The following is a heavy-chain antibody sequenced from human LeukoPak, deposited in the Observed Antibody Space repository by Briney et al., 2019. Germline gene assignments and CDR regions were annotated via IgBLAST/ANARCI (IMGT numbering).Heavy chain of an antibody. CDR3: ARPGGGSWTPEYYFDY. V-gene: IGHV1-8*02. J-gene: IGHJ4*02. Sequence: GASVKVSCKASGYTFTSYGISWVRQAPGQGLEWMGWMNPNSGNTGYAQKFQGRVTMTRNTSISTAYMELSSLRSEDTAVYYCARPGGGSWTPEYYFDYWGQGTLVTVSS. D-gene: IGHD6-13*01. CDR1: GYTFTSYG. CDR2: MNPNSGNT.